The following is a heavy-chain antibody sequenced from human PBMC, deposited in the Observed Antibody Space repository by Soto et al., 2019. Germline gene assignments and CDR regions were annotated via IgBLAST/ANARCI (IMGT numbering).Heavy chain of an antibody. CDR1: GFTVSGLW. CDR2: ISSDGSST. D-gene: IGHD1-1*01. Sequence: LRLSCAASGFTVSGLWMHWVRLAPGKGLVWVAHISSDGSSTSYADSVKGRLPISRDNAKNTLYLQMNSLSAEDTAVYYCARDEGLERPPEYYYYYGLDVWGQGTTVTVSS. J-gene: IGHJ6*02. V-gene: IGHV3-74*01. CDR3: ARDEGLERPPEYYYYYGLDV.